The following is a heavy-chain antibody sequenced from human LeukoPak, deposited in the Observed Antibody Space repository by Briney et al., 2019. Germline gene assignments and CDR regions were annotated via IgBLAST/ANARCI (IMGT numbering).Heavy chain of an antibody. CDR1: GFTFSSYG. CDR3: ARDGIAVAGTLVY. D-gene: IGHD6-19*01. V-gene: IGHV3-30*03. Sequence: GGSLRLSCAASGFTFSSYGMHWVRQAPGKGLEWVAVISYDGSNKYYADSVKGRFTISRDNSKNTLYLQMNSLRAEDTAVYYCARDGIAVAGTLVYWGQGTLVTVSS. CDR2: ISYDGSNK. J-gene: IGHJ4*02.